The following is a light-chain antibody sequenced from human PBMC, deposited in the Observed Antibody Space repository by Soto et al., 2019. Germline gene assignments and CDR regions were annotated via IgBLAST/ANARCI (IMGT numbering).Light chain of an antibody. CDR3: QQYISYRA. Sequence: DIQMPESPSTLSASVVDRFTITFRAIQSIDTWLAWHRQKPGRAPKLLISKASILESGVPSRFSGSGSGTDFTLTINGLQPDDFAIYYCQQYISYRAFGQGTKV. CDR1: QSIDTW. V-gene: IGKV1-5*03. CDR2: KAS. J-gene: IGKJ1*01.